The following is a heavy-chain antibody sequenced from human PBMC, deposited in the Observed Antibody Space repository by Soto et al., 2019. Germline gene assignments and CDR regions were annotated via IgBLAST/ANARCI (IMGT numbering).Heavy chain of an antibody. D-gene: IGHD3-22*01. Sequence: SETLSLTCTVSGGSISSGDYYWSWIRQPPGKGLEWIGYIYYSGSTYYNPSLKSRVTISVDTSKNQFSLKLSSVTAADTAVYYCARGSYYYDPTGYYQDWGQGTRVTVSS. CDR3: ARGSYYYDPTGYYQD. V-gene: IGHV4-30-4*01. CDR1: GGSISSGDYY. CDR2: IYYSGST. J-gene: IGHJ4*02.